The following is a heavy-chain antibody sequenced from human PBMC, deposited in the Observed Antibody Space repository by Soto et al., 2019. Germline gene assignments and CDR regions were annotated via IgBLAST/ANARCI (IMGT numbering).Heavy chain of an antibody. CDR1: GFTFSSYA. CDR3: AKDPKPDLWSGYYSNYFPS. J-gene: IGHJ4*02. D-gene: IGHD3-3*01. CDR2: ISGRGGST. Sequence: EVQLLESGGGLVQPGGSLRLSCAASGFTFSSYAMSWVRQAPGKGLEWVSAISGRGGSTYYADSVKGRFTISRDNSKNTLYLQRNSVGAEDTALFYCAKDPKPDLWSGYYSNYFPSWGQGPLVTVSS. V-gene: IGHV3-23*01.